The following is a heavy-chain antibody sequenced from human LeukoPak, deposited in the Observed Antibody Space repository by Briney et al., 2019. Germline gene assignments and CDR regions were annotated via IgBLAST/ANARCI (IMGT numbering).Heavy chain of an antibody. Sequence: SETLSLTCTVSGGSISSYYWSWIRQPPGKGLEWIGYIYYSGSTNYNPSLKSRVTISVDTSKNQFSLKLSSVTAADTAVYYCARVPVVPAAIRGDYYFDYWGQGTLVTVSS. CDR3: ARVPVVPAAIRGDYYFDY. CDR1: GGSISSYY. J-gene: IGHJ4*02. V-gene: IGHV4-59*01. CDR2: IYYSGST. D-gene: IGHD2-2*02.